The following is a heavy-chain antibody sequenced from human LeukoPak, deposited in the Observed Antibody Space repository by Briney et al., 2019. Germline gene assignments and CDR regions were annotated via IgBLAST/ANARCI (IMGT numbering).Heavy chain of an antibody. D-gene: IGHD3-10*01. CDR3: ARASSQYYYGSGKNNWFDP. V-gene: IGHV3-11*01. Sequence: GGSLRLSCAASGFTLSDYYMSWIRQAPGKGLEWVSYISSSGSTIYYADSVKGRFTISRDNAKSSLYLQMNSLRAEDTAVYYCARASSQYYYGSGKNNWFDPWGQGTLVTVSS. CDR1: GFTLSDYY. CDR2: ISSSGSTI. J-gene: IGHJ5*02.